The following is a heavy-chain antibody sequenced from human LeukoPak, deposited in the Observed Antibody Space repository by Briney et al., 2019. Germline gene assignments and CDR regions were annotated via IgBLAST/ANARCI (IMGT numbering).Heavy chain of an antibody. CDR1: GGSISSYY. CDR2: IHYSGST. V-gene: IGHV4-59*08. J-gene: IGHJ6*03. Sequence: SETLSLTCTVSGGSISSYYWSWIRQPPGKGLEWIGYIHYSGSTNYNPSLKSRFTISGDTSKNQFSLKLSSVTAADTAVYYCARRLNSGYGEYMDVWGKGTTVTVSS. CDR3: ARRLNSGYGEYMDV. D-gene: IGHD5-12*01.